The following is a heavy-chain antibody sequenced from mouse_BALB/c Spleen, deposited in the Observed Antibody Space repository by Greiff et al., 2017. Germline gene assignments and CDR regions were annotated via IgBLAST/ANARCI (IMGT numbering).Heavy chain of an antibody. J-gene: IGHJ3*01. Sequence: VQLKESGPGLVKPSQSLSLTCTVTGYSITSDYAWNWIRQFPGNKLEWMGYISYSGSTSYNPSLKSRISITRDTSKNQFFLQLNSVTTEDTATYYCAIYYGSSYPFAYWGQGTLVTVSA. D-gene: IGHD1-1*01. CDR1: GYSITSDYA. CDR3: AIYYGSSYPFAY. CDR2: ISYSGST. V-gene: IGHV3-2*02.